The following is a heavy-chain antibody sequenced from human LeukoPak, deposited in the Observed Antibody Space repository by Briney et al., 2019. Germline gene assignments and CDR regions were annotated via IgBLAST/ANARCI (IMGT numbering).Heavy chain of an antibody. CDR2: ISYDGSNK. CDR3: ARDGYSSGWYPRGAFDI. V-gene: IGHV3-30-3*01. CDR1: GFPFSSYA. D-gene: IGHD6-19*01. J-gene: IGHJ3*02. Sequence: GGSLRLSCAPSGFPFSSYAMHCVRQAPGKGLEWVAVISYDGSNKYYADSVKGRFTISRDNSKNTLYLQMNSLRAEDTAVYYCARDGYSSGWYPRGAFDIWGQGTMVTVSS.